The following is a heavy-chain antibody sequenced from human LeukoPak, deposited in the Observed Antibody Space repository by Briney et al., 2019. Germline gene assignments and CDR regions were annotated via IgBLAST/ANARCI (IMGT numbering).Heavy chain of an antibody. D-gene: IGHD1-26*01. CDR3: ARVSGSSVPDAFDI. CDR1: GGTFSSYA. CDR2: FIPIFGTA. Sequence: SVKVSCKASGGTFSSYAFSWLRQARGQGLEWMGGFIPIFGTANYAQKFQGRVTITADESTRTAYMELSSLRSEDTAVYYCARVSGSSVPDAFDIWGQGTMVTISS. J-gene: IGHJ3*02. V-gene: IGHV1-69*01.